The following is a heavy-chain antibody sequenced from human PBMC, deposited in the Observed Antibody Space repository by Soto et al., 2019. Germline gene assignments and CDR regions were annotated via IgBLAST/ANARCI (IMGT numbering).Heavy chain of an antibody. J-gene: IGHJ3*02. CDR3: ARAYSSSWYLDAFDI. V-gene: IGHV1-69*02. CDR2: IIPILGIA. CDR1: GGTFSSYT. D-gene: IGHD6-13*01. Sequence: QVQLVQSGAEVKKPGSSVKVSCKASGGTFSSYTISWVRQAPGQGLEWMGRIIPILGIANYAQKFQGRVTITADKDTSTAYMELRSLRSEDTAVYYCARAYSSSWYLDAFDIWGQGTMVTVSS.